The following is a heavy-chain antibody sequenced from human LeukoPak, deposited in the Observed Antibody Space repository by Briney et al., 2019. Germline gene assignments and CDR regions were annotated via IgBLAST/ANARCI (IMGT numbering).Heavy chain of an antibody. Sequence: GGSLRLSCAASGFTFSSYSMNWVRQAPGKGLEWVSSISSSSSYIYYADSVKGRFTISRDNAKNSLYLQMNSLRAEDTAVYYCARDFTYYYGSGSYWDAFDIWGQGTMVTVSS. D-gene: IGHD3-10*01. CDR1: GFTFSSYS. V-gene: IGHV3-21*01. CDR2: ISSSSSYI. CDR3: ARDFTYYYGSGSYWDAFDI. J-gene: IGHJ3*02.